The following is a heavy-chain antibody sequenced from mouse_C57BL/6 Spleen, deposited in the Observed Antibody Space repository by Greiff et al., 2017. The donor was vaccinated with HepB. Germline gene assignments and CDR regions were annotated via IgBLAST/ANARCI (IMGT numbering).Heavy chain of an antibody. D-gene: IGHD1-1*01. Sequence: ESGAELARPGASVKLSCKASGYTFTSYGISWVKQRTGQGLEWIGEIYPRSGNTYYNEKVKGKTTLTADKSSSTAYMELRSLTSEDSAVYFCARAGFITTVVATDYYAMDYWGQGTSVTVSS. CDR3: ARAGFITTVVATDYYAMDY. CDR2: IYPRSGNT. CDR1: GYTFTSYG. V-gene: IGHV1-81*01. J-gene: IGHJ4*01.